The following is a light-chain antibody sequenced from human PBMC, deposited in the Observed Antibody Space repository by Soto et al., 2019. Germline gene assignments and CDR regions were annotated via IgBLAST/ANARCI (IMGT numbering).Light chain of an antibody. V-gene: IGLV2-14*01. CDR2: DVS. J-gene: IGLJ3*02. CDR3: SSYTTSNTQV. CDR1: SSDVGTYNY. Sequence: QSVLTQPASVSGSPGQSITISCTGTSSDVGTYNYVSWYQHRPGKAPKLMIYDVSYRPSGVSNRCSGSKSANTASLTISGLQAEDEADYYCSSYTTSNTQVFGGGTKLTV.